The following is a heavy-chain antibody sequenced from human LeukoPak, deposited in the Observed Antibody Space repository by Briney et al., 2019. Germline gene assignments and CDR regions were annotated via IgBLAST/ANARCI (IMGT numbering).Heavy chain of an antibody. J-gene: IGHJ4*02. V-gene: IGHV4-59*01. Sequence: SETLSLTCTVSGDSISGYYWSWIRQPPGKGIEWIGYVYYGGTTNHHPSLNSRVTISVDTSKSQFSLKLRSVTAAGTALYYCARGPLRGGFDFWGQGNLVTVSS. CDR1: GDSISGYY. D-gene: IGHD3-16*01. CDR3: ARGPLRGGFDF. CDR2: VYYGGTT.